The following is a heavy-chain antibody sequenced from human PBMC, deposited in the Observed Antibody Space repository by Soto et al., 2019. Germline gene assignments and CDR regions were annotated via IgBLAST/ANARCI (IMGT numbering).Heavy chain of an antibody. CDR3: ARVSLGFPTSGYFDY. CDR2: INPSGGST. CDR1: GYTFTRYY. J-gene: IGHJ4*02. Sequence: GASVKVSCKASGYTFTRYYVRWVRQAPGQGLEWMGIINPSGGSTSYAQKFQGRVTMTRDTSTSTVYMELSSLRSEDTAVYYCARVSLGFPTSGYFDYWGQGTLVTVSS. V-gene: IGHV1-46*03.